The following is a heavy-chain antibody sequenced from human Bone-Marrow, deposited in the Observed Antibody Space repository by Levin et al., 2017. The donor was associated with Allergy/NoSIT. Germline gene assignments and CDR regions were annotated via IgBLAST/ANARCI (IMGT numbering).Heavy chain of an antibody. CDR2: IGQDGSEK. V-gene: IGHV3-7*01. CDR3: ARVAAPNIYYYYGMDV. D-gene: IGHD6-6*01. CDR1: ESTFSNYW. Sequence: QAGGSLRLSCAASESTFSNYWMSWVRQAPGKGLEWVANIGQDGSEKYYVHSVRGRFTIARDNAKNSLYLQMNSLRAEDTAVYYCARVAAPNIYYYYGMDVWGQGTTVTVSS. J-gene: IGHJ6*02.